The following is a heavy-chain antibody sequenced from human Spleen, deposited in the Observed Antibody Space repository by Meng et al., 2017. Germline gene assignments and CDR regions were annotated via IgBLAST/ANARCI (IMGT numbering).Heavy chain of an antibody. CDR2: INHSGST. Sequence: VQPQPWGVGLLEPSATLSLTCVVSGGSFSDYSWSWIRQPPGKGLEWIGEINHSGSTNYNPSLESRATISVDTSQNNLSLKLSSVTAADSAVYYCARGPTTMAHDFDYWGQGTLVTVSS. CDR3: ARGPTTMAHDFDY. V-gene: IGHV4-34*01. CDR1: GGSFSDYS. D-gene: IGHD4-11*01. J-gene: IGHJ4*02.